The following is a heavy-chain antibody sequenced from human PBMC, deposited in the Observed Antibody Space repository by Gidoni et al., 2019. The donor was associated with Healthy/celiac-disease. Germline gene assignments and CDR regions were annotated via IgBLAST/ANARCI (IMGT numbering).Heavy chain of an antibody. CDR2: IRSKAYGGTT. D-gene: IGHD3-9*01. V-gene: IGHV3-49*05. J-gene: IGHJ4*02. CDR1: GFTFGAYA. Sequence: EVQLVESGGGLVKPGRSLRLSCTASGFTFGAYAMSWFRQAPGKGLEWVGFIRSKAYGGTTEYAASVKGRFTISRDDSKSIAYLQMNSLKTEDTAVYYCTRDGAYFDWLLYESEIFDYWGQGTLVTVSS. CDR3: TRDGAYFDWLLYESEIFDY.